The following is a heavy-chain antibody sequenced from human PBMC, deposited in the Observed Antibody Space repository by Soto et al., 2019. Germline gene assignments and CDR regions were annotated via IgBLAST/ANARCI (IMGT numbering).Heavy chain of an antibody. CDR2: VGGSDTDK. J-gene: IGHJ3*02. V-gene: IGHV3-23*01. D-gene: IGHD2-8*01. Sequence: EVQLLESGGGVVQPGGSLRLSCAASGFTFSAYAMSWVRQAPGKGLQWVSGVGGSDTDKHYADSVRGRFTVSRDNSKNTLYLQMINRRADDTAVYYCAKDATAVNGVWDPFDMWGQGTEVTVSS. CDR1: GFTFSAYA. CDR3: AKDATAVNGVWDPFDM.